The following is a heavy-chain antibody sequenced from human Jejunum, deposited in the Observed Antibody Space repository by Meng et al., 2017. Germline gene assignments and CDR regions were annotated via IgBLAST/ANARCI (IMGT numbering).Heavy chain of an antibody. J-gene: IGHJ4*02. Sequence: QVTLQESGPGLVRPSETLSLTCTVSGGFASSGSYYWTWVRQSPGKGLEWIGYNFDNERTNYNPSLKSRVTMSVDTSRNQFSLKLSSVTAADTAVYYCARDNWGSIDYWGQGVLVTVSS. CDR1: GGFASSGSYY. CDR2: NFDNERT. V-gene: IGHV4-61*01. D-gene: IGHD7-27*01. CDR3: ARDNWGSIDY.